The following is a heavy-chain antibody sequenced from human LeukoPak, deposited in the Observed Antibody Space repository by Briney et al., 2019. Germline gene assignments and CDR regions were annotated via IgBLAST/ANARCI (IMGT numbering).Heavy chain of an antibody. V-gene: IGHV4-59*01. CDR2: AYYSGST. CDR1: GGSISSYY. CDR3: ARGIESYGDYGY. J-gene: IGHJ4*02. D-gene: IGHD4-17*01. Sequence: PSETLSLTCTVSGGSISSYYWSWIRQPPGKGLEWIGFAYYSGSTDYNPSLKSRVTISVDTSKNQFSLRLSSVTAADTAVYYCARGIESYGDYGYWGQGILVTVSS.